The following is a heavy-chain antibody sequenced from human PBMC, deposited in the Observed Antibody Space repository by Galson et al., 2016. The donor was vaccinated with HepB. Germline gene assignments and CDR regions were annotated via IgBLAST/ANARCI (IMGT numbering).Heavy chain of an antibody. CDR1: GLNISSYW. CDR2: INRDGSST. Sequence: SLRLSCAASGLNISSYWLHWVRQAPGKGLVWVSRINRDGSSTGYADSVKGRFAISRDNAKNTLYLQMNSLRAEDSAVYYCASPRGSDFWSNYPYYYYAMDVWGLETTVTVSS. V-gene: IGHV3-74*01. D-gene: IGHD3-3*01. J-gene: IGHJ6*02. CDR3: ASPRGSDFWSNYPYYYYAMDV.